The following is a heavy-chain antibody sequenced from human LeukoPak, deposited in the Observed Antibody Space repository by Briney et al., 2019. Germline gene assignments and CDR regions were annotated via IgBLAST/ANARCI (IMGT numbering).Heavy chain of an antibody. V-gene: IGHV1-46*01. J-gene: IGHJ3*02. D-gene: IGHD1-14*01. CDR2: IDPSGVTT. CDR3: ATPNNIDAFDI. Sequence: ASVKVSCKASGYTLTSYYIHWVRQAPGQGLEWMGIIDPSGVTTNYAQNFQGRVTMTRDTSTSTVYMELSSLGSEDTAVYYCATPNNIDAFDIWGQGTMVTVSS. CDR1: GYTLTSYY.